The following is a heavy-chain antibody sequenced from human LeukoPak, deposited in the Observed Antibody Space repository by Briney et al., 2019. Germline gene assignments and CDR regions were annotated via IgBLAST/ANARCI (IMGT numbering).Heavy chain of an antibody. J-gene: IGHJ4*02. D-gene: IGHD5-12*01. V-gene: IGHV3-23*01. Sequence: GGSLRLSCAASGFTFKSYAMSWVRQAPGKGLEWVSGISGGGGSTYYADSVKGRFTISRDNSKKKLYLQMNSLRAEDTAVYYCAKDSRRYSGYDFDSWGQGSPVTVSS. CDR2: ISGGGGST. CDR1: GFTFKSYA. CDR3: AKDSRRYSGYDFDS.